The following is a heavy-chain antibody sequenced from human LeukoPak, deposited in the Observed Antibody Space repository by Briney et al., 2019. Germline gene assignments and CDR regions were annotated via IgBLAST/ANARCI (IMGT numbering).Heavy chain of an antibody. D-gene: IGHD3-9*01. Sequence: SGPTLLHPTQTLTLTCTFSGFSFSTSGVGVAWIRQPPGKALEWLSVIYRDDDKRYSPSLKTRLTITKDTSKNQVVLTMTNMDPVDTATYYCARSPYYDILTGSRGTFDYWGQGTLVTVSS. CDR1: GFSFSTSGVG. J-gene: IGHJ4*02. V-gene: IGHV2-5*02. CDR2: IYRDDDK. CDR3: ARSPYYDILTGSRGTFDY.